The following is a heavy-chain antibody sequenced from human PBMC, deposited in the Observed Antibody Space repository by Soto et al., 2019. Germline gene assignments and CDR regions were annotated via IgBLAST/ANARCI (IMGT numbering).Heavy chain of an antibody. V-gene: IGHV3-66*01. CDR3: ASVPFGSNWFDP. D-gene: IGHD3-10*01. J-gene: IGHJ5*02. CDR2: IYAGGSI. Sequence: EVQLVESGGGLVQPGGSLRLSCAASGFTVGTNYMSWIRQAPGKGRGGVAVIYAGGSIYSADSVEGRFSISRDISKNPQYLQXNXLRAXXTAMYYCASVPFGSNWFDPWGQGTLVTVSS. CDR1: GFTVGTNY.